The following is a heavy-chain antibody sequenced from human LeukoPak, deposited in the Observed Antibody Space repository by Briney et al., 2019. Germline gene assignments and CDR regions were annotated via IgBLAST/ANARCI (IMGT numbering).Heavy chain of an antibody. D-gene: IGHD3-10*01. V-gene: IGHV3-48*03. CDR3: ARDMGPDYGMDV. CDR1: GFTLSSYE. CDR2: ISSSGSTI. Sequence: GGSLRLSCAASGFTLSSYEMNWVRQAPGEGLEWVSYISSSGSTIYYADSVKGRFTISRDNAKNSLYLQMNSLRAEDTAVYYCARDMGPDYGMDVWGQGTTVTVSS. J-gene: IGHJ6*02.